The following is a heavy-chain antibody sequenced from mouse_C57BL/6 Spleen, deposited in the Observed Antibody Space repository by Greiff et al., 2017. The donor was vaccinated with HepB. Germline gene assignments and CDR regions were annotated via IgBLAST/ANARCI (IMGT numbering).Heavy chain of an antibody. V-gene: IGHV1-18*01. CDR1: GYTFTDYN. D-gene: IGHD1-1*01. CDR2: INHNNGGT. CDR3: ARDFNYYGSSYWYFDV. J-gene: IGHJ1*03. Sequence: EVQLQQSGPELVKPGASVKIPCKASGYTFTDYNMDWVKQSHGKSLEWIGDINHNNGGTIYNQKFKGKATLTVDKSSSTAYMELRSLTSEDTAVYYCARDFNYYGSSYWYFDVWGTGTTVTVSS.